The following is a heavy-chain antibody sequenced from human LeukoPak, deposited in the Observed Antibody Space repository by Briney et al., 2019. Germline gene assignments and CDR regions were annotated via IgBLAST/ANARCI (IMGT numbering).Heavy chain of an antibody. V-gene: IGHV4-39*01. Sequence: SETLSLTCTVSGGSISSSSYYWGWIRQPPGKGLEWIGSIYYSGSIYYNPSLKSRVTISVDTSKNQFSLKLSSVTAADTAVYYCARPGIAAAGHFDYWGQGTLVTVSS. J-gene: IGHJ4*02. D-gene: IGHD6-13*01. CDR3: ARPGIAAAGHFDY. CDR1: GGSISSSSYY. CDR2: IYYSGSI.